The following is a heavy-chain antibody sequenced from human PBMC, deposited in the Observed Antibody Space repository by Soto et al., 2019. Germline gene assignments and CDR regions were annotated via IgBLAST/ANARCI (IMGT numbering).Heavy chain of an antibody. CDR3: AREVQVHTPAFVY. CDR2: ISPMFGAA. J-gene: IGHJ4*02. Sequence: QVQLVQSGAEIQKPGSSVKVSCQSSGGTFNTYAMNWVRQAPGQGPEWMGDISPMFGAANYAPKFQGRVTITADASTGTSYMQLSSLTSEHTALYFCAREVQVHTPAFVYWGQGTLVTVSS. CDR1: GGTFNTYA. D-gene: IGHD3-10*01. V-gene: IGHV1-69*19.